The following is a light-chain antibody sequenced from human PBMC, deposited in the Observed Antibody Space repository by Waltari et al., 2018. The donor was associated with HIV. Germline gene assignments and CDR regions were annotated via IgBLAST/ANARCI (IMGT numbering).Light chain of an antibody. J-gene: IGLJ3*02. Sequence: SYELTQPPSVSVSQGQMARITCSGEAFPKQYVSWSQQKPGQAPVLVIYKDKERPSGIPERFSGSSSGTMVTLTISGVQAEDEADYYCLSADSSGTYWVFGGGTEVTVL. CDR1: AFPKQY. V-gene: IGLV3-16*01. CDR2: KDK. CDR3: LSADSSGTYWV.